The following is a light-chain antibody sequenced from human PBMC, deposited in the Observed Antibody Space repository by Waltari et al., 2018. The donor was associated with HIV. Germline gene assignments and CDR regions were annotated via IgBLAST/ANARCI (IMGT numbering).Light chain of an antibody. J-gene: IGLJ2*01. CDR3: AAWDDSLDGHVV. CDR1: SSDVGGYNY. Sequence: QSALTQPASVSGSPGQPITISCPGTSSDVGGYNYVSCYQQHPGKAPKLMSYDVSKRPSGVSNRFSGSKSGNTASLTISGLQSEDEAGYYCAAWDDSLDGHVVFGGGTRLTVL. CDR2: DVS. V-gene: IGLV2-14*01.